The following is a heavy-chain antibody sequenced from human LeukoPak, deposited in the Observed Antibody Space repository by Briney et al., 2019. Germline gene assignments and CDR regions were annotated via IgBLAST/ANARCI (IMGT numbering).Heavy chain of an antibody. Sequence: SSETLSLTCAVYGGSFSGYYWSWIRQPPGKGLEWIGEINHSGSTNYKPSLKSRVTISVDTSKNQFSLKLSSVTAADTAVYYCVIGYYYHYWGQGTLVTVSS. V-gene: IGHV4-34*01. J-gene: IGHJ4*02. CDR3: VIGYYYHY. CDR1: GGSFSGYY. CDR2: INHSGST.